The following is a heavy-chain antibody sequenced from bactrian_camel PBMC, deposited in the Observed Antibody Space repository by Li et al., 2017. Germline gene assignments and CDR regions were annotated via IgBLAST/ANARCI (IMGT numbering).Heavy chain of an antibody. Sequence: VQLVESGGGVVQPGGSLRLSCAASGFTFSDYAMTWVRQGPGKGLDWVSSITNGHGSGTDYADSVKGRFTISRDNAKNTLYLRMDSLKTEDTAVYYCAADPWEYGVDAATFGYWGQGTQVTVS. CDR3: AADPWEYGVDAATFGY. D-gene: IGHD6*01. V-gene: IGHV3S31*01. J-gene: IGHJ6*01. CDR2: ITNGHGSGT. CDR1: GFTFSDYA.